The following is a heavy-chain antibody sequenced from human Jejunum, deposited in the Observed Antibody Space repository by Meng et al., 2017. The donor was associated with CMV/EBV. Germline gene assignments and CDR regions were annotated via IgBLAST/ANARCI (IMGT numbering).Heavy chain of an antibody. CDR1: GFIFSSSA. Sequence: SGFIFSSSAIHWVRQAPGKGLGWVAVIWDDGSKKHYADSVKGRFTISRDNSKNTLDLQMNSLSAEDTAVYYCAKDRSQWSFYGMDVWGQGTTVTVSS. CDR3: AKDRSQWSFYGMDV. D-gene: IGHD1-26*01. V-gene: IGHV3-33*06. CDR2: IWDDGSKK. J-gene: IGHJ6*02.